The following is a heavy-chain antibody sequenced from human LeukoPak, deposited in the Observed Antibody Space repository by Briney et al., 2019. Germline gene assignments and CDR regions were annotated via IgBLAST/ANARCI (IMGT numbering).Heavy chain of an antibody. CDR3: ARRTGSGSRDAFDI. J-gene: IGHJ3*02. D-gene: IGHD3-10*01. V-gene: IGHV4-59*08. Sequence: WETLSLTCTVSGGSISSYYWSWIRQPPGKGLEWIGYIYYSGSTNYNPSLKSRVTISIDSSKNQFSLKLISMTAADTAVYFCARRTGSGSRDAFDIWGRGTMVTVSS. CDR2: IYYSGST. CDR1: GGSISSYY.